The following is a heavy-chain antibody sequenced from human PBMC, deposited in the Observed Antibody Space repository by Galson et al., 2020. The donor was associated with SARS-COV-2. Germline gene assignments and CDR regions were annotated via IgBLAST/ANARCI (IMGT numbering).Heavy chain of an antibody. V-gene: IGHV3-7*01. D-gene: IGHD5-12*01. CDR1: GFTFSSYW. J-gene: IGHJ4*02. Sequence: PGGSLRLSCAASGFTFSSYWMSWVRQAPGKGLQWVANIKQDGSDRYYVDSVKGRFTISSDNAKNSVFPQMNSLRAEDTAVYYCARDQDGYNDFWGQGTLVTVSS. CDR3: ARDQDGYNDF. CDR2: IKQDGSDR.